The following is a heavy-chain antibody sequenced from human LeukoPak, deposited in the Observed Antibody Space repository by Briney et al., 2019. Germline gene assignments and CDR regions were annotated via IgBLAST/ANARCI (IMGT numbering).Heavy chain of an antibody. J-gene: IGHJ4*02. CDR1: GYTFSDHY. CDR2: ISSSGSNI. CDR3: ASPVVVAATHEDY. D-gene: IGHD2-15*01. Sequence: PGGSLRLSCAASGYTFSDHYMSWIRQAPGKGLEWVSYISSSGSNIYYADSVKSRFTISRDNAKNSLYLQMNSLRAEDTAVYYCASPVVVAATHEDYWGQGTLVTVSS. V-gene: IGHV3-11*04.